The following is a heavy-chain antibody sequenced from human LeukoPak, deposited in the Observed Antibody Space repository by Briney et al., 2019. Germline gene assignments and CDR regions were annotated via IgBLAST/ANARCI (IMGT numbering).Heavy chain of an antibody. D-gene: IGHD2-8*01. J-gene: IGHJ4*02. CDR2: IYYSGST. V-gene: IGHV4-59*08. CDR1: GGSISSYY. CDR3: AKRGCDTNGCPYYFDY. Sequence: PSETLSLTCTVSGGSISSYYWSWIRQPPGKGLEWIGYIYYSGSTNYNPSLKSRVTISVDTSKNQFSLKLSSVTAADTAVYYCAKRGCDTNGCPYYFDYWGQGTLVTVSS.